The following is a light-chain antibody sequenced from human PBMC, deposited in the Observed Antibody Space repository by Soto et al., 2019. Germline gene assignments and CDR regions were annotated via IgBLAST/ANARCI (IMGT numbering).Light chain of an antibody. Sequence: EIVMTQSPATLSVSPGERATLSCRASQSVSNSLAWYQQKPGQAPRYLIYAASTRATGIPARFSGSGSGTEFTLTISSLQSEDFAVYYCQQYDNWPHTFGPGTKVDL. J-gene: IGKJ3*01. CDR1: QSVSNS. CDR3: QQYDNWPHT. V-gene: IGKV3-15*01. CDR2: AAS.